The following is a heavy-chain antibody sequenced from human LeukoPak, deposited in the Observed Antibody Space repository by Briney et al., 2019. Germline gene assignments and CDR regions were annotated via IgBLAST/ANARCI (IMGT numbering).Heavy chain of an antibody. Sequence: GGSLRLSCAASGFIFSSYSMHWVRQTPGKGLEYVSAINSNGGSTYYANSVKGRFTISRDNSRSTLYLQMGSLRAEDMAVYYCAREGSYGDSDYWGQGTLVTVSS. J-gene: IGHJ4*02. CDR2: INSNGGST. V-gene: IGHV3-64*01. CDR3: AREGSYGDSDY. CDR1: GFIFSSYS. D-gene: IGHD5-18*01.